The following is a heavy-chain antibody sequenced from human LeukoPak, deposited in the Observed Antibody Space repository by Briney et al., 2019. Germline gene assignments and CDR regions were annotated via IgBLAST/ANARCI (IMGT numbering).Heavy chain of an antibody. CDR2: LNPDSGGT. J-gene: IGHJ4*02. D-gene: IGHD5-12*01. Sequence: ASVKVSCKASGYTFTDYYIHFVRQAPGQPLEWMGWLNPDSGGTNYAPKFRGRVTMTRDISVNTAYMEVTRLISDDTAMCYCAREVDKVTTFRSLYLDSWGQGSLVTVSS. CDR3: AREVDKVTTFRSLYLDS. V-gene: IGHV1-2*02. CDR1: GYTFTDYY.